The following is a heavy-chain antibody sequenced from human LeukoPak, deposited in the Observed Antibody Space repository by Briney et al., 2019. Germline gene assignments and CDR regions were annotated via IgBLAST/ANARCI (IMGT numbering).Heavy chain of an antibody. CDR1: GGSFSGCY. CDR2: INHSGST. CDR3: ARDLRGYSYGYFYYYYGMDV. V-gene: IGHV4-34*01. J-gene: IGHJ6*02. D-gene: IGHD5-18*01. Sequence: SETLSLTCAVYGGSFSGCYWSWIRQPPGKGLEWIGEINHSGSTNYNPSLKSRVTISVDTSKNQFSLKLSSVTAADTAVYYCARDLRGYSYGYFYYYYGMDVWGQGTTVTVSS.